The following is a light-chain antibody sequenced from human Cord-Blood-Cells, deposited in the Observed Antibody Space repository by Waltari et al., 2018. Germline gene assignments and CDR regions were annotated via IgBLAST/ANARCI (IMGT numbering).Light chain of an antibody. CDR1: SSDVGGYYY. V-gene: IGLV2-14*01. J-gene: IGLJ1*01. CDR3: SSYTSSSTYV. CDR2: DVS. Sequence: QSALTQPASVSGSPGQSITISCTGTSSDVGGYYYASWYQQHPGKAPTLMIYDVSNRPSGVSNRFSGSKSGNTAALTISGLQAEDEADYYCSSYTSSSTYVFGTGTKVTVL.